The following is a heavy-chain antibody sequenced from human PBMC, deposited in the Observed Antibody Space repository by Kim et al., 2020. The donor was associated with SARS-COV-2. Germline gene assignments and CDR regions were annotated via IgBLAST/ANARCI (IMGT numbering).Heavy chain of an antibody. V-gene: IGHV3-73*01. CDR3: ARADCSSTSCYVDY. CDR2: IRSKANSYAT. D-gene: IGHD2-2*01. CDR1: GFTFSGSA. J-gene: IGHJ4*02. Sequence: GGSLRLSCAASGFTFSGSAMHWVRQASGKGLEWVGRIRSKANSYATAYAASVKGRFTISRDDSKNTAYLQMNSLKTEDTAVYYCARADCSSTSCYVDYWGQGTLVTVSS.